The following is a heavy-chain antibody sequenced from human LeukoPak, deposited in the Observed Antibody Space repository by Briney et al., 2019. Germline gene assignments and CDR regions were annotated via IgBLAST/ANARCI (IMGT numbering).Heavy chain of an antibody. CDR3: AKDRVAVLRFLEWSPYYFDY. J-gene: IGHJ4*02. V-gene: IGHV3-23*01. D-gene: IGHD3-3*01. CDR1: GLTFNSYA. Sequence: GGSLRLSCAASGLTFNSYAMSWVRQAPGKGLEWVSVISGSGGSTYYADSVKGRFTISRDNSKNTLYLQMNSLRAEDTAVYYCAKDRVAVLRFLEWSPYYFDYWGQGTLVTVSS. CDR2: ISGSGGST.